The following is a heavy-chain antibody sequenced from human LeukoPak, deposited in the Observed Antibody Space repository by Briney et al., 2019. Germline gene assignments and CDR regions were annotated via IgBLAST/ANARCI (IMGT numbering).Heavy chain of an antibody. D-gene: IGHD3-10*01. J-gene: IGHJ6*03. Sequence: SETLSLTCAVYGGSFSGYYWSWIRQPPGKGLEWIGEINHSGSTNYNPSLKSRVTISVDTSKNQFSLKLSSVTAADTAVYYCARRVLWFYYYYMDVWGKGTTVTISS. CDR2: INHSGST. CDR3: ARRVLWFYYYYMDV. CDR1: GGSFSGYY. V-gene: IGHV4-34*01.